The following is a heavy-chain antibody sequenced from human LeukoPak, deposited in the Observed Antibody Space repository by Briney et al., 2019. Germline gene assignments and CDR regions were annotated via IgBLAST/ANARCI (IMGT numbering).Heavy chain of an antibody. V-gene: IGHV3-72*01. Sequence: GGSPRLSCAASGFSFSDHYMDWVRQAPGKGLEWVGRSRNKANNYTTEYAASVKGRFMISRADSKNSLYLQMNSLKTEDTAVYYCIRRRGSYFDYWGQGTLVTVSS. CDR2: SRNKANNYTT. CDR3: IRRRGSYFDY. D-gene: IGHD3-10*01. CDR1: GFSFSDHY. J-gene: IGHJ4*02.